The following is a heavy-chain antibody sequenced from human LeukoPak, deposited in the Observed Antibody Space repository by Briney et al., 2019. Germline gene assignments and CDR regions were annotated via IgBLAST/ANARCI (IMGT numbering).Heavy chain of an antibody. J-gene: IGHJ5*02. CDR2: IIPIFGTA. CDR3: ARSDSSGYNWFDP. V-gene: IGHV1-69*05. CDR1: GGTFSSYA. D-gene: IGHD3-22*01. Sequence: SVKVSCKASGGTFSSYAISWVRQAPGQGLEWMGRIIPIFGTANYAQKFQRRVTITTDESTSTAYMELSSLTSEDTAVYYCARSDSSGYNWFDPWGQGTLVTVSS.